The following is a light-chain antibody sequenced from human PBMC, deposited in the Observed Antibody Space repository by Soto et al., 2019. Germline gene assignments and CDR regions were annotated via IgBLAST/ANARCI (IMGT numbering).Light chain of an antibody. J-gene: IGKJ5*01. CDR1: QDINKN. CDR2: DAS. CDR3: QQYDSYAIT. V-gene: IGKV1-33*01. Sequence: DIQMTQSPSSLSASVGDRVTITCQASQDINKNLIWYQQKPGKAPKLLIYDASDLESGVPSRFSGSGSGTEFTLTISSLQPDDFATYYCQQYDSYAITFGQGTRLEI.